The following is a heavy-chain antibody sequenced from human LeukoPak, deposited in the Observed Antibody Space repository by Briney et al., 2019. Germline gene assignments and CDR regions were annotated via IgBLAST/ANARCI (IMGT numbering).Heavy chain of an antibody. D-gene: IGHD5-18*01. Sequence: SETLSLTCAVYGGSFSGYYWSWIRQPPGKGLEWIGEINHSGSTNYNPSLKSRVTISVDTSKNQFSLKLSSVTAADTAVYYCARARGYSYASPYYYYYYMDVWGKGTTVTVSS. CDR2: INHSGST. CDR1: GGSFSGYY. CDR3: ARARGYSYASPYYYYYYMDV. J-gene: IGHJ6*03. V-gene: IGHV4-34*01.